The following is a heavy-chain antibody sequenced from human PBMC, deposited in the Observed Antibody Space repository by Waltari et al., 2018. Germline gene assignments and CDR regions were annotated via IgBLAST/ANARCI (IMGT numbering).Heavy chain of an antibody. CDR1: GGTFSSYA. CDR3: ARDVASRRNFDY. Sequence: QVQLVQSGAEVKKPGSSVKVSCKASGGTFSSYAISWVRPAPGQGLEWRGGIIPIVGTANYAQKFQGRVTMTADKSTSTAYMELSSLRSEDTAVYYCARDVASRRNFDYWGQGTLVTVSS. CDR2: IIPIVGTA. V-gene: IGHV1-69*14. J-gene: IGHJ4*02.